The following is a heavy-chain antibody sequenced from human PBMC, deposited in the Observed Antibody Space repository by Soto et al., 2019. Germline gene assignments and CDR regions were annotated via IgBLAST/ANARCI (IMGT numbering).Heavy chain of an antibody. J-gene: IGHJ6*02. Sequence: QVQLVQSGAEVKKPGSSVKVSCKASGGTYSNYVISWVRQAPGQGPEWIGGFIAVMRSANYAQKFKDRVTITADGSTSTSYMELRSLRSEDTAVYYCAGHHYYGMHVWGQGTTVTVSS. CDR3: AGHHYYGMHV. CDR2: FIAVMRSA. V-gene: IGHV1-69*12. CDR1: GGTYSNYV.